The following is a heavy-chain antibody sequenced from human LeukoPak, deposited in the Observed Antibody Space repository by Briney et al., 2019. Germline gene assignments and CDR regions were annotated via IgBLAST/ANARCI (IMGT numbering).Heavy chain of an antibody. CDR2: IIPIFGTA. V-gene: IGHV1-69*13. J-gene: IGHJ6*02. Sequence: SVKVSCKASGGTFSSYAISWVRQAPGQGLEWMGGIIPIFGTANYAQKFQGRVTITADESTSTAYMELSSLRSEDTAVYYCARDQVASYHDSSGWPPMDVWGQGTTVTVSS. CDR3: ARDQVASYHDSSGWPPMDV. CDR1: GGTFSSYA. D-gene: IGHD3-22*01.